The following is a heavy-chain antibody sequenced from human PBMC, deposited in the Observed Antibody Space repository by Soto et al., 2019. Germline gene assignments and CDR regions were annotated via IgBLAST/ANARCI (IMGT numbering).Heavy chain of an antibody. Sequence: ASAKVSCKASGYTFTSYDINWVRQATGQGLEWMGWMNPNSGNTGYAQKFQGRVTMTRNTSISTAYMELSSLRSEDTAVYYCARADIVVAEYYFDYWGQGTLVTVSS. CDR1: GYTFTSYD. CDR2: MNPNSGNT. J-gene: IGHJ4*02. V-gene: IGHV1-8*01. CDR3: ARADIVVAEYYFDY. D-gene: IGHD2-15*01.